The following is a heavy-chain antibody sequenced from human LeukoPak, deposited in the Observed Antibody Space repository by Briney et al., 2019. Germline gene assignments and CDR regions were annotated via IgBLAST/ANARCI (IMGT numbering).Heavy chain of an antibody. D-gene: IGHD6-13*01. CDR1: GFTFDDYA. Sequence: PGGSLRLSCAASGFTFDDYAMHWVRQAPGKGLEWVSGISWNSGSIGYADSVKGRFTISRDNAKNSLYLQMNSLRAEDTALYYCAKGAAAAGREAYYFDYWGQGTLVTVSS. J-gene: IGHJ4*02. CDR2: ISWNSGSI. CDR3: AKGAAAAGREAYYFDY. V-gene: IGHV3-9*01.